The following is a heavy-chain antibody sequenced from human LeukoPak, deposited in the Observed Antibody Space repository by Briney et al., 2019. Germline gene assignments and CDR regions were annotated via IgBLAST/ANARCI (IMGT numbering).Heavy chain of an antibody. D-gene: IGHD3-3*01. Sequence: PGGSLRLSCAASGFTFSNYAMNWVRRAPGKGLERVAFIRYDGSEKNYADSVRGRFIVSRDNSKNTLYLQMNSLTTEDTAIYYCAKGGAYQDLDYWGQGTLVTVSS. J-gene: IGHJ4*02. CDR1: GFTFSNYA. CDR2: IRYDGSEK. V-gene: IGHV3-30*02. CDR3: AKGGAYQDLDY.